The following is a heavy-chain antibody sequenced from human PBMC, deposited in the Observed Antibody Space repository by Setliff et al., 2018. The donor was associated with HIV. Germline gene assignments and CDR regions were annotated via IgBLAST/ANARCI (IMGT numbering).Heavy chain of an antibody. Sequence: VKVSCKTSGYMFIAYGMSWVRRAPGQGLEWMGRIIPILGIANYAQKFQVRVAITTDESTSTVFMELSSLTSEDTAVYYCATRLYPYDTGRQYNALGHFESWGQGTLVTVSS. V-gene: IGHV1-69*04. CDR3: ATRLYPYDTGRQYNALGHFES. D-gene: IGHD1-20*01. CDR2: IIPILGIA. J-gene: IGHJ4*02. CDR1: GYMFIAYG.